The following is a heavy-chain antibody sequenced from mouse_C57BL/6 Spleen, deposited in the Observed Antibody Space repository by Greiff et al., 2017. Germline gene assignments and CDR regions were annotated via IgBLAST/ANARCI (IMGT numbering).Heavy chain of an antibody. D-gene: IGHD2-3*01. CDR3: ARGGLLRDYAMDY. Sequence: VKLQQSGAELVRPGTSVKVSCKASGYAFTNYLIEWVKQRPGQGLEWIGVINPGSGGTNYNEKFKGKATLTADKSSSTAYMQLSSLTSEDSAVYFCARGGLLRDYAMDYWGQGTSVTVSS. CDR2: INPGSGGT. J-gene: IGHJ4*01. CDR1: GYAFTNYL. V-gene: IGHV1-54*01.